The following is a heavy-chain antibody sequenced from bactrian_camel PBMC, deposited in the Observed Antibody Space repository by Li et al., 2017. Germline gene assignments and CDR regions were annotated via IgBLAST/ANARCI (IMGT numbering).Heavy chain of an antibody. Sequence: EVQLVESGGGSAQIGGSLTLSCAASGYTGSTYCMGWFRQAPGKKREGVAISAIGSGATYYADSVKGRFTIDRNSVRSTLYLRMNSLEPDDTAMYYCAADIRNRVRPRSGCPLDITEYNYWGQGTQVTVS. CDR1: GYTGSTYC. CDR2: SAIGSGAT. D-gene: IGHD1*01. J-gene: IGHJ4*01. CDR3: AADIRNRVRPRSGCPLDITEYNY. V-gene: IGHV3S31*01.